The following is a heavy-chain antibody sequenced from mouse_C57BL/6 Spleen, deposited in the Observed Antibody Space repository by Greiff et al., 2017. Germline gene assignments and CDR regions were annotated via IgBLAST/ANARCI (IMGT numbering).Heavy chain of an antibody. D-gene: IGHD2-10*02. CDR2: INPGSGGT. CDR3: ARRYGDY. Sequence: QVQLQQSGAELVRPGTSVKVSCKASGYAFTNYLIEWVKQRPGQGLEWIGVINPGSGGTNYNEKFKGKATLTADKSSSPAYMQLSSLTSEDSAVYFCARRYGDYWGQGTTLTVSS. V-gene: IGHV1-54*01. CDR1: GYAFTNYL. J-gene: IGHJ2*01.